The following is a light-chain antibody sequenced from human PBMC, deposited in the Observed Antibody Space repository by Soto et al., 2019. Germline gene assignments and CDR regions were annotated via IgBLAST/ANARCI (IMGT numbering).Light chain of an antibody. CDR2: GAS. V-gene: IGKV3-20*01. CDR1: QSVSNNY. CDR3: QQYGSSST. J-gene: IGKJ1*01. Sequence: EIVLTQSPGTLSLSPGERATLSCRASQSVSNNYLAWYQQKPGQAPSLLIYGASNRATGIPDRFSGSGSGTHFSLTISIMATEDFTVYYGQQYGSSSTFRQGTKVASK.